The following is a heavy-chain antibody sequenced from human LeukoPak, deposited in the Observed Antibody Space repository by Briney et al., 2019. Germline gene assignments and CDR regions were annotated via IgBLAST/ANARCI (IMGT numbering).Heavy chain of an antibody. CDR2: IWYDGSNK. V-gene: IGHV3-33*01. CDR3: ATEVTTYAFDI. J-gene: IGHJ3*02. CDR1: GFTFSSYG. Sequence: PGGSLRLSCAASGFTFSSYGMHWVRQAPGKGLEWVAVIWYDGSNKYYADSVKGRFTISRDNSKNTLYLQMHNLRAEDTALYYCATEVTTYAFDIWGQGTMVTVSS. D-gene: IGHD4-17*01.